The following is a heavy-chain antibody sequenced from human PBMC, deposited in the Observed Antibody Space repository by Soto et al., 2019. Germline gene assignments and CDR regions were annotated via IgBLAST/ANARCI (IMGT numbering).Heavy chain of an antibody. CDR2: ISSSGGST. D-gene: IGHD2-8*01. CDR3: AKDRQSGVYAIPDY. Sequence: EVQLVESGGGLVQPGGSLRLSCAASGFTFSSYEMNWVRQAPGKGLEWVSYISSSGGSTYYADSVKGRFTISRDNSKNTLYLQMNSLRAEDTAVYYCAKDRQSGVYAIPDYWGQGTLVTVSS. J-gene: IGHJ4*02. CDR1: GFTFSSYE. V-gene: IGHV3-23*04.